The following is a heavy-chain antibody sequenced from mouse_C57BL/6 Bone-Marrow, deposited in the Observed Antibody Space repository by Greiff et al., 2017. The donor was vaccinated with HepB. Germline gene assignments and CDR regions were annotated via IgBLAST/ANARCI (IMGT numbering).Heavy chain of an antibody. D-gene: IGHD1-1*01. CDR2: IYPGSGST. CDR3: ARLGHYGSRGFAY. CDR1: GYTFTSYW. V-gene: IGHV1-55*01. Sequence: QVQLQQPGAELVKPGASVKMSCKASGYTFTSYWITWVKQRPGQGLEWIGDIYPGSGSTNYNEKFKSKATLTVDTSSSTAYMQLSSLTSEDSAVYYGARLGHYGSRGFAYWGKGTLVTVSA. J-gene: IGHJ3*01.